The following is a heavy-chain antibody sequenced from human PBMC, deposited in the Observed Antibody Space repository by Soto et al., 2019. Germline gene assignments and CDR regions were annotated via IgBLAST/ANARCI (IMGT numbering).Heavy chain of an antibody. Sequence: PGGSLRLSCVGSGFTFSTYSINWVRQAPGKGLEWVSSISSRSDIYYADSVKGRFTISRDNAKNSVSLQMNNLTLDDTAVYYCATSFRYFDNWGQGTRVTVSS. CDR2: ISSRSDI. V-gene: IGHV3-21*04. J-gene: IGHJ4*02. D-gene: IGHD3-9*01. CDR3: ATSFRYFDN. CDR1: GFTFSTYS.